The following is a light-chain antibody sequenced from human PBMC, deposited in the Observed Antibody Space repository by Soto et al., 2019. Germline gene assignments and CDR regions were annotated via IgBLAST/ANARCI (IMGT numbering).Light chain of an antibody. Sequence: EIVMTQSPATLSVSPGERATLSCKASQSVSSDLAWYHQKPGQAPRLLIYGASTRATGIPDRFSGSGSGTDFTLTISRLEPEDFAVYYCQQYGSSTITFGQGTRLE. CDR3: QQYGSSTIT. J-gene: IGKJ5*01. CDR1: QSVSSD. V-gene: IGKV3-20*01. CDR2: GAS.